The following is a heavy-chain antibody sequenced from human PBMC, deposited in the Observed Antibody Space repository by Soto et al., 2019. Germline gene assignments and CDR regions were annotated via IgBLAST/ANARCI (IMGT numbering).Heavy chain of an antibody. CDR2: ISVSDAFI. D-gene: IGHD1-20*01. CDR1: GFNVGAFA. Sequence: LRLSCAASGFNVGAFAVNWVRQAPGKGLEWVSGISVSDAFIYYADSVRGRFSISRDASENILYLQMNSLRVDDTALYYCTRETVAGITGLDYWGPGTLVTVSS. J-gene: IGHJ4*02. V-gene: IGHV3-23*01. CDR3: TRETVAGITGLDY.